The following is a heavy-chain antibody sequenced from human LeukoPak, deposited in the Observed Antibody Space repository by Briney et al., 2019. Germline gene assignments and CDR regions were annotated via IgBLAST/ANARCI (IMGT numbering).Heavy chain of an antibody. V-gene: IGHV4-59*01. CDR1: AGSISSYY. CDR2: LHYSGST. CDR3: ARGYCGNDCYRYPFDI. J-gene: IGHJ3*02. D-gene: IGHD2-21*02. Sequence: SETLSLTCTVSAGSISSYYWSWVRQPPGKGLEWIGYLHYSGSTNHNPSLKSRVTISVDTSKNQFSLKMSSVTPADTAVYYCARGYCGNDCYRYPFDIWSQGTLVTVSS.